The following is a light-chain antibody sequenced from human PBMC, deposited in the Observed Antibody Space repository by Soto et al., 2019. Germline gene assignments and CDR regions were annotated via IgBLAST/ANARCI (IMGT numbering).Light chain of an antibody. V-gene: IGKV3-20*01. Sequence: EIVLTQSPGTLSLSPGERATLSCRASQSVSSSYLAWYQQKPGQAPRLLIYGASSRATDIPDRFSGRGSGTYFTLTISRLEPEVCAVYYCQQDGSSPPSSTFGQWTRLEIK. CDR1: QSVSSSY. CDR2: GAS. CDR3: QQDGSSPPSST. J-gene: IGKJ5*01.